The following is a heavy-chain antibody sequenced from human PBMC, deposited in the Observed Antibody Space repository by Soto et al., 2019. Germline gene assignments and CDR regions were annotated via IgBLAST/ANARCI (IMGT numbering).Heavy chain of an antibody. CDR3: ARNSEHFDY. J-gene: IGHJ4*02. V-gene: IGHV3-11*01. CDR2: ISSSGRPI. Sequence: GGSLRLSCAASGFTFSDYYMSWIRQAPGRGLEWVSYISSSGRPIYYADSVQGRFTISRDNAKKSLYLQMNSLRAEDTAVYYCARNSEHFDYWGQGTLVTVSS. D-gene: IGHD6-13*01. CDR1: GFTFSDYY.